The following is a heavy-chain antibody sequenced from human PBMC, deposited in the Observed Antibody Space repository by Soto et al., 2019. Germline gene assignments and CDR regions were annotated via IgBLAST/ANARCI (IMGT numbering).Heavy chain of an antibody. J-gene: IGHJ3*02. CDR3: ARDAFGTAGQGGAFDI. Sequence: QVQLVESGGGVVQPGRSLRLSCATSGFTYGHFGMHWARQAPGKGLEWVAVIWHDGSKKLYADSVKGRFTISRDDSKKTLDLQMSSLRVEDTAVYYCARDAFGTAGQGGAFDIWGPGTVVIVSS. D-gene: IGHD2-21*02. CDR2: IWHDGSKK. CDR1: GFTYGHFG. V-gene: IGHV3-33*01.